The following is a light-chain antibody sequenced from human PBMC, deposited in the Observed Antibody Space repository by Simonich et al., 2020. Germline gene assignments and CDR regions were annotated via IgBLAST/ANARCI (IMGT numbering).Light chain of an antibody. CDR3: QSADSSGTFHVV. CDR1: ALPKQY. Sequence: SYELTQPPSVSVSPGQTARITCSGDALPKQYAYWYLQKPGQAPVLVIYKDSERPSGIPERCAGSSSGTTFTLTISGVQAEDEADYYCQSADSSGTFHVVFGGGTKLTVL. J-gene: IGLJ2*01. CDR2: KDS. V-gene: IGLV3-25*03.